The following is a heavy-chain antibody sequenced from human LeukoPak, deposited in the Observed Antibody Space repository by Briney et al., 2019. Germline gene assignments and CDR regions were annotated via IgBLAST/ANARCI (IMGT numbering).Heavy chain of an antibody. D-gene: IGHD3-10*01. Sequence: AGGSLRLSCAASGFTFSGYSMNWVRQAPGKGLEWVSSISSSSSYIYYADSVKGRFTISRDNAKNSLYLQMNSLRAEDTAVYYCATAPHIGFGEPEADYWGQGTLVTVSS. J-gene: IGHJ4*02. CDR3: ATAPHIGFGEPEADY. CDR1: GFTFSGYS. CDR2: ISSSSSYI. V-gene: IGHV3-21*01.